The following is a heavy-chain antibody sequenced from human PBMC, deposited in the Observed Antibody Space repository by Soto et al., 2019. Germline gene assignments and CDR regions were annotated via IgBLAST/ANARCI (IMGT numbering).Heavy chain of an antibody. Sequence: PGESLKISCKGSGYSFTSDWISWVRQMPGKGLEWMGRIDPSDSYTNYSPSFQGHVTISADKSISTAYLQWSSLKASDTAMYYCASPQTYYYDSSGYTLDYWGQGTLVTVSS. CDR1: GYSFTSDW. CDR3: ASPQTYYYDSSGYTLDY. CDR2: IDPSDSYT. V-gene: IGHV5-10-1*01. J-gene: IGHJ4*02. D-gene: IGHD3-22*01.